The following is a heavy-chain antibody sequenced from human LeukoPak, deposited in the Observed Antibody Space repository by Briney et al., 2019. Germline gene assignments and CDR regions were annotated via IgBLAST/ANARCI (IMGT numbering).Heavy chain of an antibody. V-gene: IGHV4-59*01. J-gene: IGHJ5*02. Sequence: PSETLSLTCTVSGGSISSYYWSWIRQPPGKGLGWIGYIYYSGSTNYNPSLKSRVTISVDTSKNQFSLKLSSVTAADTAVYYCARDKIVVVPAAIPSTWFAPWGQETLVTASP. CDR1: GGSISSYY. CDR2: IYYSGST. D-gene: IGHD2-2*01. CDR3: ARDKIVVVPAAIPSTWFAP.